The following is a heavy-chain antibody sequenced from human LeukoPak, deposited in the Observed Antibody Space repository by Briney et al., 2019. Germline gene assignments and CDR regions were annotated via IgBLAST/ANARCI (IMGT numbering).Heavy chain of an antibody. CDR2: ISAYNGNT. Sequence: ASVKVSCKASGYTFTSYGISWVRQAPGQGLEWMGWISAYNGNTIYAQKLQGRVTMTTDTSTSTAYMELRSLRSDDTAVYYCARDQKSSSGSPHFDYWGQGTLVTVSS. D-gene: IGHD6-19*01. V-gene: IGHV1-18*01. CDR1: GYTFTSYG. J-gene: IGHJ4*02. CDR3: ARDQKSSSGSPHFDY.